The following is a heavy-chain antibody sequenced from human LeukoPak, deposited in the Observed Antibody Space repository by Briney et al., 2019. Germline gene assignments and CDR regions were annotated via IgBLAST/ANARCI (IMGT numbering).Heavy chain of an antibody. Sequence: SETLSLTCTVSGGSISSYDWSWIRQSPGKGLEWIAYLHHSGTTNHNPSLKSRVTISVDTSKNQFSLKLSSVTAADTAVYYCARVRMVAGIDAFDIWGQGTMVTVSS. CDR2: LHHSGTT. CDR1: GGSISSYD. V-gene: IGHV4-59*01. D-gene: IGHD6-19*01. CDR3: ARVRMVAGIDAFDI. J-gene: IGHJ3*02.